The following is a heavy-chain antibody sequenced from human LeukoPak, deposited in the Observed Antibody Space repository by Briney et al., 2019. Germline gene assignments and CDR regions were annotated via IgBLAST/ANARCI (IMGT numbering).Heavy chain of an antibody. CDR1: GGSISSGSYY. CDR2: IYTSGST. V-gene: IGHV4-61*02. Sequence: PSETLSLTCTVSGGSISSGSYYWSWIRQPAGKGLEWIGRIYTSGSTNYNPSLKSRVTISVDTSKNQFSLKLSSVTAADTAVYYCAREGLRGIFDYWGQGTLVTVSS. J-gene: IGHJ4*02. CDR3: AREGLRGIFDY.